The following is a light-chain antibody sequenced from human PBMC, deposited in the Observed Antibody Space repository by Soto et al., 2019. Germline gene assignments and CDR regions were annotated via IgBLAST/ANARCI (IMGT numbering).Light chain of an antibody. CDR2: EVS. CDR1: SSDVASYNH. J-gene: IGLJ1*01. CDR3: SSYTRSSTLV. V-gene: IGLV2-14*01. Sequence: QSALTQPASVSGSPGQSITISCTGTSSDVASYNHVSWYQQYVGKAPKLMIYEVSNRPSGVSNRFSGSKSGNTASLTISGLQADDEGDYYCSSYTRSSTLVFGTGTQLTVL.